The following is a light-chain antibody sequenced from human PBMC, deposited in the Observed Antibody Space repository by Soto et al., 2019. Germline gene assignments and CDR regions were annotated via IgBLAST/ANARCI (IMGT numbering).Light chain of an antibody. CDR1: SSDVGDYNY. J-gene: IGLJ2*01. CDR2: DAN. Sequence: QSVLTQPASVSGSPGQSITISCTGTSSDVGDYNYVSWYQQHPGKAPKLMIYDANNRPSGVSNRFTGSKSGNTASLTISGLQAEDEADYYCSSYTSSSTPRVVFGGGTQLTVL. CDR3: SSYTSSSTPRVV. V-gene: IGLV2-14*01.